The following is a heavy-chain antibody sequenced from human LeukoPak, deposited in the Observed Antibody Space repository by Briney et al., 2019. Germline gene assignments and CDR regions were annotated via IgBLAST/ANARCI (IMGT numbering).Heavy chain of an antibody. V-gene: IGHV3-30*02. Sequence: GGSLRLSCAASGFTFSSYGMHWVRQAPGKGLEWVAFIRYDGSNKYYADSVKGRFTISRDNSKNTLYLQMNSLRAEDTAVYYCARDRYFDWSGDYWGQGTLVTVSS. J-gene: IGHJ4*02. CDR2: IRYDGSNK. D-gene: IGHD3-9*01. CDR3: ARDRYFDWSGDY. CDR1: GFTFSSYG.